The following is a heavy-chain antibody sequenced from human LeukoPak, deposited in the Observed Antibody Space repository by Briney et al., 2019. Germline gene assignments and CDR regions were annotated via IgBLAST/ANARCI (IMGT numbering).Heavy chain of an antibody. J-gene: IGHJ4*02. D-gene: IGHD6-19*01. V-gene: IGHV1-18*01. CDR2: ISPYSGNT. Sequence: APVKVSCKASGYDFTSVGITWVRRAPGQGLEWMGWISPYSGNTRYAQKFQGRVAMTTDTSTTTAYMELRGLRFNDTAVYYCARAGPGSGWYFDYWGQGTLVTVSS. CDR1: GYDFTSVG. CDR3: ARAGPGSGWYFDY.